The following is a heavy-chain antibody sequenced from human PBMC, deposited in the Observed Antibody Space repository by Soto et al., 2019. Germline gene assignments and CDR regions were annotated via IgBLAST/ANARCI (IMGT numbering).Heavy chain of an antibody. Sequence: SVKVSCKASGGTFSSYAISWVRQAPGQGLEWVGGIIPIFGTANYAQKFQGRVTITADKSTSTAYMELSSLRSDDTAVYYCARSEGYSLNYYYGMDVWGQGTTVTVSS. J-gene: IGHJ6*02. V-gene: IGHV1-69*06. CDR1: GGTFSSYA. CDR3: ARSEGYSLNYYYGMDV. CDR2: IIPIFGTA. D-gene: IGHD5-18*01.